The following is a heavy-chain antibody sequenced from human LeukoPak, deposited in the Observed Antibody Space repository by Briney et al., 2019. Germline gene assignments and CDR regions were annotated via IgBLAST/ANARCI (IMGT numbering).Heavy chain of an antibody. CDR3: AKSHSVQQRGYFDY. V-gene: IGHV3-23*01. Sequence: GGSLRLSCAASGFSFTTYAMSWVRQAPGKGLEWVSSIANSGVDTFYADSVKGRFTISRDNSKNTLYPQMNSLRAEDMAVYYCAKSHSVQQRGYFDYLGQGTLVTVSS. J-gene: IGHJ4*02. CDR2: IANSGVDT. CDR1: GFSFTTYA. D-gene: IGHD1-1*01.